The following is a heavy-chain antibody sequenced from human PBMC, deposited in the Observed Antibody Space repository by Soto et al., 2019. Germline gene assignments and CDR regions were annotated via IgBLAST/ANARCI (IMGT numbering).Heavy chain of an antibody. D-gene: IGHD2-21*01. Sequence: QVQLQESGPGLVKPSQTLSLTCTVSGGSISSGGYYWSWIRQHPGKGLEWIGYIYYSGSTYYNPSLKSGVTISVDTSKNQFSLKRSSVTAADTAVYYCARDWGGPRHDAFDIWGQGTMVTVSS. V-gene: IGHV4-31*03. CDR1: GGSISSGGYY. J-gene: IGHJ3*02. CDR2: IYYSGST. CDR3: ARDWGGPRHDAFDI.